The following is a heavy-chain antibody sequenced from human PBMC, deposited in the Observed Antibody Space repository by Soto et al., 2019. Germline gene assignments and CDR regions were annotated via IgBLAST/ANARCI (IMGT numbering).Heavy chain of an antibody. J-gene: IGHJ4*02. CDR3: ASGRDRGISESSFDY. CDR1: GYTFTNDY. D-gene: IGHD1-26*01. Sequence: QVQLVQSGAEVKKPGASMKVSCKASGYTFTNDYIYWVRQAPGQGREWMGWIYPTDGGTNYAQKFQGRVTMTRDTTISTADMELRRLSSDDTDVYYCASGRDRGISESSFDYWGQGTLVTVSS. V-gene: IGHV1-2*02. CDR2: IYPTDGGT.